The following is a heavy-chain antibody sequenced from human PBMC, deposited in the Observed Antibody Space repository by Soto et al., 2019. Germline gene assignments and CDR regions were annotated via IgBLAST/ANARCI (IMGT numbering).Heavy chain of an antibody. CDR3: AAALVSSGDPSGWFDH. Sequence: QLQLQESGPGLVKSSETLSLTCAVSGASISGSSYYWGWIRQPPGRGLEWIGSIYYTGSTFRNPSLKSRVTISVDTSKSHFSLSLMSLTAADTAIYYCAAALVSSGDPSGWFDHWGQGTLVTVSS. J-gene: IGHJ5*02. D-gene: IGHD3-22*01. CDR2: IYYTGST. CDR1: GASISGSSYY. V-gene: IGHV4-39*02.